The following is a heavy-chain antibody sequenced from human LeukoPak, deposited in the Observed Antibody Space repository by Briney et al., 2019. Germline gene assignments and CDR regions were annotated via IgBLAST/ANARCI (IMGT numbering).Heavy chain of an antibody. D-gene: IGHD2/OR15-2a*01. J-gene: IGHJ3*02. Sequence: PSETLSLTCTVSGGSISSYYWSWIRQPPGKGLEWIGYIYYSGSTNYNPSLKSRVTISVDTSKNQFSLKLGSVTAADTAVYYCARQEYGAFDIWGQGTMVTVSS. CDR1: GGSISSYY. CDR3: ARQEYGAFDI. CDR2: IYYSGST. V-gene: IGHV4-59*08.